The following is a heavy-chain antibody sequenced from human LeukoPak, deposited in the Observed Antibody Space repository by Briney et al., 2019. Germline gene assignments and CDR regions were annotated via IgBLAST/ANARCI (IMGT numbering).Heavy chain of an antibody. Sequence: PGGSLRLSCAASGFTFSSYAMHWVRQAPGKGPEWVAVISYDGSNKYYADSVKGRFTISRDNSKNTLYLQMNSLRAEDTAVYYCARSGDIAARPFDYWGQGTLVTVSS. V-gene: IGHV3-30-3*01. CDR2: ISYDGSNK. J-gene: IGHJ4*02. D-gene: IGHD6-6*01. CDR1: GFTFSSYA. CDR3: ARSGDIAARPFDY.